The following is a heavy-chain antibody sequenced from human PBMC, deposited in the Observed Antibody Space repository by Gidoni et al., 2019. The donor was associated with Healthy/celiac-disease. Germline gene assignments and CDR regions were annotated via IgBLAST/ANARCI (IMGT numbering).Heavy chain of an antibody. J-gene: IGHJ4*02. D-gene: IGHD1-1*01. CDR2: ISGSGGST. V-gene: IGHV3-23*01. Sequence: EVQLLESGGGLVQPGGSLRLYCAASGFTFSSYAMSWVRQAPGKGLEWVSAISGSGGSTYYADSVKGRFTISRDNSKNTLYLQMNSLRAEDTAVYYCAKGVSWNDVEGEFDYWGQGTLVTVSS. CDR3: AKGVSWNDVEGEFDY. CDR1: GFTFSSYA.